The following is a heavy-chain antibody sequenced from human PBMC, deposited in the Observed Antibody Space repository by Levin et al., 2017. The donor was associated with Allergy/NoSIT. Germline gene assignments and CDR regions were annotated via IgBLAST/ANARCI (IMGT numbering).Heavy chain of an antibody. V-gene: IGHV3-66*02. CDR1: RFTVSSNY. Sequence: LSLTCAASRFTVSSNYMSWVRQAPGKGLECVSVIYRSDRTFYADSVKGRFTISRDNSTNTLYLQMNSLRVEDTAVYYCASKAYPYYWYFDLWGRGTLVTVSS. CDR3: ASKAYPYYWYFDL. CDR2: IYRSDRT. J-gene: IGHJ2*01.